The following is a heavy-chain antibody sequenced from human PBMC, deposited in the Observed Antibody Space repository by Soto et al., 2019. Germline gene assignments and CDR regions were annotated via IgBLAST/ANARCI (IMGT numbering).Heavy chain of an antibody. CDR3: VRGVVGAAIVLDAFDI. V-gene: IGHV1-8*01. D-gene: IGHD2-15*01. Sequence: QGLEWMGWMNPNSGNTGYAQKFQGRVTMTRNTSISTAYMELSSLRSEDTAVYYCVRGVVGAAIVLDAFDIWGQGTMVTVTS. CDR2: MNPNSGNT. J-gene: IGHJ3*02.